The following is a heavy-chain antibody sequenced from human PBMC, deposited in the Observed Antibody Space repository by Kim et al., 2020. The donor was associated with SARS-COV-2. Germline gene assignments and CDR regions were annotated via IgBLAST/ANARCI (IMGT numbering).Heavy chain of an antibody. Sequence: ASVKVSCKASGYPFTSYGFSWVRQAPGQGLEYMGWISAYNGKIDYVQKFQGRVTMTTDTSTSTAYMELRSLRSDDTAVYYCAREWVQAGTHWLSGMDYWGQGTLVTVSS. J-gene: IGHJ4*02. CDR1: GYPFTSYG. CDR2: ISAYNGKI. D-gene: IGHD6-13*01. V-gene: IGHV1-18*04. CDR3: AREWVQAGTHWLSGMDY.